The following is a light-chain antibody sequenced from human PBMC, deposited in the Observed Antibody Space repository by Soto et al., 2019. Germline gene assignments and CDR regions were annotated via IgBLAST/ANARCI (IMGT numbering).Light chain of an antibody. J-gene: IGLJ3*02. V-gene: IGLV4-69*01. CDR3: QTWGTGIQV. CDR2: LDSAGSH. CDR1: SGHSNYV. Sequence: QLVLTQSPSASASLGASVKLTCTLSSGHSNYVIAWHQQQPEKGPRFLMKLDSAGSHSKGDGVPDRFSGSSSGAERYLTISSLQSEDEADYYCQTWGTGIQVFGGGTKLTVL.